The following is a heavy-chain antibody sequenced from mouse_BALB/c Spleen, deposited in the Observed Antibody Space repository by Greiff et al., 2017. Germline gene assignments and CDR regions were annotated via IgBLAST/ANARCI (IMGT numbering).Heavy chain of an antibody. CDR2: ILPGSGST. J-gene: IGHJ1*01. CDR1: GYTFSSYW. Sequence: VQLQQSGAELMKPGASVKISCKATGYTFSSYWIEWVKQRPGHGLEWIGEILPGSGSTNYNEKFKGKATFTADTSSNTAYMQLSSLTSEDSAVYYCARGYYGSRNWYFDVWGAGTTVTVSS. V-gene: IGHV1-9*01. CDR3: ARGYYGSRNWYFDV. D-gene: IGHD1-1*01.